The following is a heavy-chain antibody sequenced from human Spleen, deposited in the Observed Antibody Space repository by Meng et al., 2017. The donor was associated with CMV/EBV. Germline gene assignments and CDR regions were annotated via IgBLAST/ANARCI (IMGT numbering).Heavy chain of an antibody. V-gene: IGHV2-5*02. D-gene: IGHD2-15*01. CDR1: CSISTSGMG. CDR3: AHRDYCSGGTCTFDY. J-gene: IGHJ4*02. Sequence: CSISTSGMGGGGIRQPPGKALEWLALIYWDDDKRYSTSLKSRRNITKDTSKNQVVLTMTNMDPVDTATYYCAHRDYCSGGTCTFDYWGQGTLVTVSS. CDR2: IYWDDDK.